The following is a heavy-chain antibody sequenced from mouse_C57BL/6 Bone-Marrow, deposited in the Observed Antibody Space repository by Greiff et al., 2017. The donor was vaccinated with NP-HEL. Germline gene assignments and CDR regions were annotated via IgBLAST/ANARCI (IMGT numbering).Heavy chain of an antibody. V-gene: IGHV1-7*01. CDR1: FHTCPISF. J-gene: IGHJ4*01. D-gene: IGHD4-1*02. CDR3: SRYRASTGTRAMDY. Sequence: QVQLQQSGAELAKPFSSVKPSCKASFHTCPISFMHCLKPLPVQGLEWIGYINPILFSHKYNQKLWAKATLTADKSSSTAYMQLSSLTYEDSAVYYCSRYRASTGTRAMDYWGQGTSVTVSS. CDR2: INPILFSH.